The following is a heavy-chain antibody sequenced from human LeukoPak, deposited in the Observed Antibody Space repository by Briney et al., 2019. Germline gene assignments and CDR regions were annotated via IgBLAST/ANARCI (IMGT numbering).Heavy chain of an antibody. V-gene: IGHV4-34*01. D-gene: IGHD3-22*01. CDR3: ARPYDSSGYYNY. CDR2: INHSGST. CDR1: GGSFSGYY. J-gene: IGHJ4*02. Sequence: SETLPLTRAVYGGSFSGYYWSWIRQPPGKGLEWIGEINHSGSTNYNPSLKSRVTISVDTSKNQFSLKLSSVTAADTAVYYCARPYDSSGYYNYWGQGTLVTVSS.